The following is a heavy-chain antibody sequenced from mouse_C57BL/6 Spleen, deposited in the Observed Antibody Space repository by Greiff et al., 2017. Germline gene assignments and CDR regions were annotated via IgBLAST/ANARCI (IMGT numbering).Heavy chain of an antibody. Sequence: QVQLQQPGAELVRPGSSVKLSCKASGYTFTSYWMHWVKQRPGQGLEWIGEIDPSDSYTNYNQKFKGKSTLTVDKSSSTAYMQLSSLTSEDSAVYYCARPPYYYGSSYWYFDVWGTGTTVTVSS. CDR3: ARPPYYYGSSYWYFDV. CDR1: GYTFTSYW. CDR2: IDPSDSYT. V-gene: IGHV1-69*01. J-gene: IGHJ1*03. D-gene: IGHD1-1*01.